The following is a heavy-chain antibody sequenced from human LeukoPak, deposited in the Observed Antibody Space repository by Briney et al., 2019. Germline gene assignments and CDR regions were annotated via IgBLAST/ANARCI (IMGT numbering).Heavy chain of an antibody. V-gene: IGHV1-8*01. D-gene: IGHD5-12*01. CDR1: GYTFTSYD. CDR3: ARGYSGYDVDY. Sequence: ASVKVSCKASGYTFTSYDIDWVRQATGQGLERMGWMNPNSGNTGYAQMFQGRVTMTRDTSISTAYMELSSLRSEDTAVYYCARGYSGYDVDYWGQGTLVTVSS. CDR2: MNPNSGNT. J-gene: IGHJ4*02.